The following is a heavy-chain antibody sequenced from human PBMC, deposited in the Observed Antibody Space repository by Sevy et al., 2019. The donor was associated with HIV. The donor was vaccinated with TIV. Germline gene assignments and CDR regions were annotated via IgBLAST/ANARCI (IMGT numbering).Heavy chain of an antibody. D-gene: IGHD3-10*01. V-gene: IGHV3-23*01. CDR2: ISGSGGST. J-gene: IGHJ4*02. CDR3: AKDFGSGSYDD. CDR1: GFTISSYA. Sequence: GESLKISCAASGFTISSYAMSWVRQAPGKGLEWVSAISGSGGSTYYADSVKGRFTISRDNSKNTLYLQMNSLRAEDTAVYYCAKDFGSGSYDDWGQGTLVTVSS.